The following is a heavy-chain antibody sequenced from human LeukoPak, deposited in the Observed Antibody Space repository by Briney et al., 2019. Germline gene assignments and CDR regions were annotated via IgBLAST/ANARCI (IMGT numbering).Heavy chain of an antibody. CDR3: TTEHISMAAGDY. Sequence: GGSLRLSCPASGFTFSDYYMSWIRQAPGKGLEWVSYISSSGSTIYYADSVKGRFTISRDNAKNSLYLQMNSLKTEDTAVYYCTTEHISMAAGDYWGQGTLVTVSS. J-gene: IGHJ4*02. D-gene: IGHD6-13*01. CDR1: GFTFSDYY. V-gene: IGHV3-11*01. CDR2: ISSSGSTI.